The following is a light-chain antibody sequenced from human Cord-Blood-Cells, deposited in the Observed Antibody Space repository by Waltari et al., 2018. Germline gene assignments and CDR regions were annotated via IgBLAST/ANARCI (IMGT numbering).Light chain of an antibody. Sequence: EIVLTQSPGTLSLSPGERATLSCRASQSVSSSYLAWYQQKPGRAPRHLIYGASSRATGIPDRYSGRGSGTDFTLTISRLEAEYCAVYYCQQYGSSPPEAFGQGTKVEIE. CDR3: QQYGSSPPEA. V-gene: IGKV3-20*01. J-gene: IGKJ1*01. CDR2: GAS. CDR1: QSVSSSY.